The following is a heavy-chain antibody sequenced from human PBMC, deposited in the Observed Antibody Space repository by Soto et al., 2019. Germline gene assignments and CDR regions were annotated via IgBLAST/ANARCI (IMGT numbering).Heavy chain of an antibody. CDR2: IIPIFGTA. CDR1: GGTFSSYA. J-gene: IGHJ4*02. CDR3: ARGPYGGNSLGNYFDY. V-gene: IGHV1-69*13. Sequence: ASVKVSCKASGGTFSSYAISWVRQAPGQGLEWMGGIIPIFGTANYAQKFQGRVTITADESTSTAYKELSSLRSEDTAVYYCARGPYGGNSLGNYFDYWGQGTLVTVSS. D-gene: IGHD4-17*01.